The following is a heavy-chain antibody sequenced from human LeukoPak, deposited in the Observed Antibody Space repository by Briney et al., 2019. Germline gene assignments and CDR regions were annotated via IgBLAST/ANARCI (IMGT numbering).Heavy chain of an antibody. V-gene: IGHV1-18*01. CDR1: GYTFTSYG. CDR2: ISAYNGNT. J-gene: IGHJ4*02. D-gene: IGHD1-26*01. Sequence: ASVKVSCKASGYTFTSYGISWVRQAPGQGRTWMGWISAYNGNTNYAQKLQGRVTMTTDTSTSTAYMELRSLRSDDPAVYYCARDGPRSAGATRFLDYWGQGTLVTVSS. CDR3: ARDGPRSAGATRFLDY.